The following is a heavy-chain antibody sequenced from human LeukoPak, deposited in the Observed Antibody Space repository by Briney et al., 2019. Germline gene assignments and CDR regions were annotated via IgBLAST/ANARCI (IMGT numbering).Heavy chain of an antibody. Sequence: GESLKISCKGSGYRFTDYWIGWVRQMPGKGLEWMGIIYPGDYDTRYSPSFQGQVTISADKSISTAYLQWSSLKASDTAMYYCARHSYYYDSSGYYIPPGPIDYWGQGTLVTVSS. CDR1: GYRFTDYW. CDR2: IYPGDYDT. D-gene: IGHD3-22*01. V-gene: IGHV5-51*01. J-gene: IGHJ4*02. CDR3: ARHSYYYDSSGYYIPPGPIDY.